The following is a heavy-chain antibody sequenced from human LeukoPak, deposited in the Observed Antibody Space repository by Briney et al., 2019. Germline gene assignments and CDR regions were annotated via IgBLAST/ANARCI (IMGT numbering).Heavy chain of an antibody. Sequence: SETLSLTCTVSGGSISSYYWSWIRQPPGKGLEWSGYIYYSGSTNYNPSLKSRVTISVDTSKNQFSLKLSSVTAADTAVYYCARGGGRGGAIDYWGQGTLVTVSS. CDR2: IYYSGST. D-gene: IGHD1-26*01. V-gene: IGHV4-59*01. J-gene: IGHJ4*02. CDR1: GGSISSYY. CDR3: ARGGGRGGAIDY.